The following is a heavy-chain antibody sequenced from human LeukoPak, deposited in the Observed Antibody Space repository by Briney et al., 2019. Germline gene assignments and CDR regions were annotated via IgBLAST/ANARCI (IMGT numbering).Heavy chain of an antibody. J-gene: IGHJ6*02. CDR2: ISSTIVYT. D-gene: IGHD3-10*01. V-gene: IGHV3-21*01. CDR1: GFTFTTYS. Sequence: GGSLRLSCEASGFTFTTYSMNWVRQAPGKGLEWVSSISSTIVYTYYADSVKGRLTISRDNANNSLFLQMNSLRAGDTAVYYCARVYGSGPFYYFGMDVWGQGTTVTVSS. CDR3: ARVYGSGPFYYFGMDV.